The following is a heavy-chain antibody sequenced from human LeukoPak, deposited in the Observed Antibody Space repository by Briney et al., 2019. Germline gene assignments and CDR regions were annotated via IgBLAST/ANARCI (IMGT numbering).Heavy chain of an antibody. CDR2: MNPNSGNT. Sequence: RASVKVSCKASGYTFTSYDINWVRPATGQGPEWMGWMNPNSGNTGYAQKFQGRVTMTRNTSISTAYMELSGLRSEDTAGYYCASMLRWSVYYYGMDVWGQGTTVTVSS. CDR1: GYTFTSYD. CDR3: ASMLRWSVYYYGMDV. J-gene: IGHJ6*02. V-gene: IGHV1-8*01. D-gene: IGHD4-23*01.